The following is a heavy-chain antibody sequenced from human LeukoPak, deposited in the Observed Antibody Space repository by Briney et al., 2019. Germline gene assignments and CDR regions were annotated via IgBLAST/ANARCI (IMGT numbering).Heavy chain of an antibody. J-gene: IGHJ3*02. V-gene: IGHV1-24*01. Sequence: ASVKVSCKVSGYTLTELSMHWVRQAPGKGLEWMGGFDPEDGETIYAQKFQGRVTMTEDTSTNTAYMELSSLRSEDTAVYYCATGVYCSSTSCYRRRDAFDIWGQGTMVTVSS. CDR1: GYTLTELS. D-gene: IGHD2-2*02. CDR3: ATGVYCSSTSCYRRRDAFDI. CDR2: FDPEDGET.